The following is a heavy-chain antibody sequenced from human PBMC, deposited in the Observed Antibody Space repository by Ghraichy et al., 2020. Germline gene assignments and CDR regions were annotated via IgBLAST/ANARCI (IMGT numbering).Heavy chain of an antibody. CDR1: GGSISSSSYY. CDR2: IYYSGST. D-gene: IGHD2-15*01. J-gene: IGHJ5*02. V-gene: IGHV4-39*01. Sequence: SETLSLTCTVSGGSISSSSYYWGWIRQPPGKGLEWIGSIYYSGSTYYKPSLKSRVTISVDTSKNQFSLKLSSVTAADTAVYYCARHYFYVGGGRRNNWFDPWGQGTLVTVSS. CDR3: ARHYFYVGGGRRNNWFDP.